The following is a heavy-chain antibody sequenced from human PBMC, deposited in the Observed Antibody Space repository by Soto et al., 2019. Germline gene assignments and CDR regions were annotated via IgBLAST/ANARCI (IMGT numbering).Heavy chain of an antibody. D-gene: IGHD3-10*01. J-gene: IGHJ6*02. V-gene: IGHV3-53*01. Sequence: GGSLRLSCAASGFTVSSNYMSWVRQAPGKGLEWVSVIYSGGSTYYADSVKGRFTISRDNSKNTLYLQMNSLRAEDTAVYYCARGPTRYYYGSGSPPDVWGQGTTVTV. CDR1: GFTVSSNY. CDR2: IYSGGST. CDR3: ARGPTRYYYGSGSPPDV.